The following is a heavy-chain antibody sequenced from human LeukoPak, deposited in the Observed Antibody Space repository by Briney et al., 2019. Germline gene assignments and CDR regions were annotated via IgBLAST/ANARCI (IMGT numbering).Heavy chain of an antibody. CDR3: ARQEARNYYYEGLDY. Sequence: PGGSLRLSCAASGFTFSSYEMNWVRQAPGKGLEWVSYISSSGSTIYYADSVKGRFTISRDNAKNTVYLQMNSLRPDDTGIYFCARQEARNYYYEGLDYWGQGNLVTVSS. CDR2: ISSSGSTI. CDR1: GFTFSSYE. D-gene: IGHD3-22*01. V-gene: IGHV3-48*03. J-gene: IGHJ4*02.